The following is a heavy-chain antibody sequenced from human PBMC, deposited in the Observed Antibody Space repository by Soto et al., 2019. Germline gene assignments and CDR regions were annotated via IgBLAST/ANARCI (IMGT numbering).Heavy chain of an antibody. CDR3: ARGRYGDY. D-gene: IGHD1-1*01. CDR1: GYAFTTYG. V-gene: IGHV1-18*01. J-gene: IGHJ4*02. Sequence: QVHLVQSGAEVKKPGASVKVSCKGSGYAFTTYGITWVRQAPGQGLEWMGWISAHNGNTNYAQKLQGRVTVTRDTSTSTAYRELRSLRSDDTAVDYCARGRYGDYSGQGALVTVSS. CDR2: ISAHNGNT.